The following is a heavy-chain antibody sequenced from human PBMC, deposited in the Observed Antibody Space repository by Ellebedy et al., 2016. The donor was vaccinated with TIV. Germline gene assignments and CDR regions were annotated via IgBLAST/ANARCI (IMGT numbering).Heavy chain of an antibody. Sequence: MPSETLSLTCTVYGGSFSGYYWSWIRQPPGKGLEWIGEINHSGNTNYNPSLKSRVTISVDTSRNQFSLKVTSVTAADTAMYYCARVGADAFDIWGQGTMVTVSS. CDR3: ARVGADAFDI. CDR2: INHSGNT. V-gene: IGHV4-34*01. D-gene: IGHD1-26*01. J-gene: IGHJ3*02. CDR1: GGSFSGYY.